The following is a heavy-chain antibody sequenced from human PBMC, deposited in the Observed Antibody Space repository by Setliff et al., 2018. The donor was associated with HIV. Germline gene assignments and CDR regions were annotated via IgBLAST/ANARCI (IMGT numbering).Heavy chain of an antibody. V-gene: IGHV1-3*01. CDR2: INAGNGNT. J-gene: IGHJ4*02. CDR3: ARGLAAAGNI. Sequence: GASVKVSCKASGYTFTSYXMXXVRQAPGQRLXWMGWINAGNGNTKYSQKFQGRVTITRDTSASTAYMELSSPRSEDTAVYYGARGLAAAGNIWGQGTLVTVSS. CDR1: GYTFTSYX. D-gene: IGHD6-13*01.